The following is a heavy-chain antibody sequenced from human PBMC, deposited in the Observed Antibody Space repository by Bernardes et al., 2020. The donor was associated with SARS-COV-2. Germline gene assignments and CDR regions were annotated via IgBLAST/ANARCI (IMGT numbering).Heavy chain of an antibody. CDR1: GFTFSSYD. V-gene: IGHV3-13*01. CDR3: ARALVRATTAFDY. J-gene: IGHJ4*02. Sequence: GGSLRLSCAASGFTFSSYDMHWVRQAPGKGLEWVSAIGTAGDTYYPGSVKGRFTISRENAKNSLYLQMNSLRAGDTAVYYCARALVRATTAFDYWGQGPLVTVSS. D-gene: IGHD1-26*01. CDR2: IGTAGDT.